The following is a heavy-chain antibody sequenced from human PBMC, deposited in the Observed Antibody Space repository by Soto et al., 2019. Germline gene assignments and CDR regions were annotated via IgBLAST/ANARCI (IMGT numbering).Heavy chain of an antibody. CDR3: ARVTIYYYYGMDV. CDR1: GGSISSYY. V-gene: IGHV4-59*01. CDR2: IYYSGST. Sequence: QVQLQESGPGLVKPSETLSLTCTVSGGSISSYYWSWIRQPPGKGLEWIGYIYYSGSTNYNPSLKSRVTISVDTAKSQSSLKLSSVTAADTAVYYCARVTIYYYYGMDVWGQGTTVTVSS. D-gene: IGHD2-2*01. J-gene: IGHJ6*02.